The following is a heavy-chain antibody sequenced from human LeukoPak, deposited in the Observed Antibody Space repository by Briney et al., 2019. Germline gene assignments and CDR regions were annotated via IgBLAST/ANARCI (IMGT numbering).Heavy chain of an antibody. D-gene: IGHD3-22*01. CDR1: GYTFTGYY. CDR2: INPNSGGT. V-gene: IGHV1-2*02. Sequence: ASVKVSCKASGYTFTGYYMHWVRQAPGQGLEWMGWINPNSGGTNYAQKFQGRVTMTRDTSISTAYMELSRLRSDDTAVYYCARDYYDGSGYQQEYFQHWGQGTLVTVSS. CDR3: ARDYYDGSGYQQEYFQH. J-gene: IGHJ1*01.